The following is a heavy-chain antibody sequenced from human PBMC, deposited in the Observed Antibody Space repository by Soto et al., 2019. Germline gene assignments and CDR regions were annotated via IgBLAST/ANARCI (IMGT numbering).Heavy chain of an antibody. V-gene: IGHV1-2*04. J-gene: IGHJ5*02. D-gene: IGHD6-6*01. CDR2: INPNSGGT. CDR1: GYTFTGYY. Sequence: ASVKVSCKASGYTFTGYYMHWVRQAPGQGLEWMGWINPNSGGTNYAQKFQGWVTMTRDTSISTAYMELSRLRSDDTAVYYCARGGDESIAPAFSNWFDPWGQGTLVTVSS. CDR3: ARGGDESIAPAFSNWFDP.